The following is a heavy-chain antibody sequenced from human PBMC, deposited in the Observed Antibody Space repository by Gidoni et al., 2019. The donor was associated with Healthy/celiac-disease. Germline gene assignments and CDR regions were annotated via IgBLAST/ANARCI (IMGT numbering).Heavy chain of an antibody. J-gene: IGHJ5*02. D-gene: IGHD2-15*01. CDR3: ARDVGSSHSGPTFDP. V-gene: IGHV3-30*07. Sequence: FTISRDNSKNTLYLQMNSLRAEDTAVYYCARDVGSSHSGPTFDPWGQGTLVTVSS.